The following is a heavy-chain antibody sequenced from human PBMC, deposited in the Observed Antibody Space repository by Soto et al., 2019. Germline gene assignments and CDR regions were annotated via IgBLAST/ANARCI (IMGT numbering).Heavy chain of an antibody. V-gene: IGHV3-30*03. Sequence: QAQLVESGGGVVQPGRSLRLSCAASGFAFSSYGMHWVRQAPGTGLEWVAVISYDGSLQHYADSVKGRFTISRDNSKHMVLLQMSSLRAEDTAVYYCVSDRGYGHASAPYSWGQGTMVSVSS. CDR1: GFAFSSYG. D-gene: IGHD5-18*01. CDR2: ISYDGSLQ. J-gene: IGHJ4*02. CDR3: VSDRGYGHASAPYS.